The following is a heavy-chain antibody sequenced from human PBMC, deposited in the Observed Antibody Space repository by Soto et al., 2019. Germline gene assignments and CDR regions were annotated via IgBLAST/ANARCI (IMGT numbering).Heavy chain of an antibody. CDR1: GYSFIGYY. Sequence: QVQLVQSGAEVTTPGASLKVSCKTSGYSFIGYYIHWVRQAPGQGLEWMGWINPNTGGTKYTQKFQGWVTMTTDTSISTASLELSRLRSDATAVYYCVRGDVTTVTTTLDYWGQGTLVTVSS. CDR2: INPNTGGT. D-gene: IGHD4-17*01. CDR3: VRGDVTTVTTTLDY. V-gene: IGHV1-2*04. J-gene: IGHJ4*02.